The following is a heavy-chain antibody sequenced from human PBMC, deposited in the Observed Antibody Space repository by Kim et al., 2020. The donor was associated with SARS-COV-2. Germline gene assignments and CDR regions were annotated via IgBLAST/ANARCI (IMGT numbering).Heavy chain of an antibody. D-gene: IGHD3-10*01. Sequence: GGSLRLSCAASGFTFSSYDMHWVRQAPGKGLEWVAVISYDGSNKYYADSVKGRFTISRDNSKNTLYLQMNSLRAEDTAVYYCAKDTYGSGSYYNFGGFDPWGQGTLVTVSS. CDR2: ISYDGSNK. V-gene: IGHV3-30*18. CDR1: GFTFSSYD. CDR3: AKDTYGSGSYYNFGGFDP. J-gene: IGHJ5*02.